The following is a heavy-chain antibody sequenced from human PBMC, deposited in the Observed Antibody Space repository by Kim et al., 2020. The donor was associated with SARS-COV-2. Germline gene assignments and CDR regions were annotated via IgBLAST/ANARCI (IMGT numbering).Heavy chain of an antibody. CDR3: AGGRVYPEY. Sequence: SENYYVDSVKGRFTISRDNADNSLYLRMNSLGGEDTAGYYCAGGRVYPEYWGQGTLVTVSS. V-gene: IGHV3-7*01. CDR2: SEN. J-gene: IGHJ4*02.